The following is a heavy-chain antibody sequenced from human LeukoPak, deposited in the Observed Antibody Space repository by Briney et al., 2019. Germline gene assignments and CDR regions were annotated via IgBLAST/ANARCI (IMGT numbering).Heavy chain of an antibody. Sequence: PGGSLRLSCAASGFTFSSYAMCWVRQAPGKGLEWVADISDSGGLTHYADSVKGRFTISRDNSNNTLYLQVNSLTAEDTAVYYCAKGKVQQWGVPEYWGQGTLLTVSS. CDR2: ISDSGGLT. CDR1: GFTFSSYA. CDR3: AKGKVQQWGVPEY. J-gene: IGHJ4*02. V-gene: IGHV3-23*01. D-gene: IGHD1-26*01.